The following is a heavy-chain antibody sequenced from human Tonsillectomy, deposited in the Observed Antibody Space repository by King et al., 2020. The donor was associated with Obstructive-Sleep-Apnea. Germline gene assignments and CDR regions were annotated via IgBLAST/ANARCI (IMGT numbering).Heavy chain of an antibody. J-gene: IGHJ6*02. CDR2: ISSTGSEI. CDR3: ARNNVYGDSGYYFGMDA. CDR1: GFTFSGYS. Sequence: VQLVESGGGLVRPGGSLRLSCAASGFTFSGYSMNWVRQAPGKGLEWGSSISSTGSEIFYADSGKGRFTISRDNAQMSLYLQMNSLRDEDTAVYYCARNNVYGDSGYYFGMDAWGQGTTVTVSS. D-gene: IGHD4-17*01. V-gene: IGHV3-21*01.